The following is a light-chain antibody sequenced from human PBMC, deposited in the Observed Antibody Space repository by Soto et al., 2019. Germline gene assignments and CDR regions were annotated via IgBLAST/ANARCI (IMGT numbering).Light chain of an antibody. CDR1: QSISSD. Sequence: DIQMTQSPSSLSASVGDRVTITCRASQSISSDLNWYQQKPGEAPKLLIYASSSLQSGITSRFNGSGSGTDFTLTISSLQPEDFATYHCQQNYSTPPWTFGQGTKVEIK. CDR3: QQNYSTPPWT. J-gene: IGKJ1*01. V-gene: IGKV1-39*01. CDR2: ASS.